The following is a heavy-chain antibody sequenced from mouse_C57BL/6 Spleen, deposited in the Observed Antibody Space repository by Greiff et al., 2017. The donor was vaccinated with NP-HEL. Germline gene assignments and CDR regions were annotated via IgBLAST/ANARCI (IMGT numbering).Heavy chain of an antibody. Sequence: QVQLQQSGAELVMPGASVKLSCKASGYTFTSYWMHWVKQRPGQGLEWIGEIDPSDSYTNYNQKFKGKSTLTVDKSSSTAYMQLSSQTSEDSAVYYCARSYSNPFAYWGQGTLVTVSA. J-gene: IGHJ3*01. D-gene: IGHD2-5*01. CDR3: ARSYSNPFAY. CDR1: GYTFTSYW. CDR2: IDPSDSYT. V-gene: IGHV1-69*01.